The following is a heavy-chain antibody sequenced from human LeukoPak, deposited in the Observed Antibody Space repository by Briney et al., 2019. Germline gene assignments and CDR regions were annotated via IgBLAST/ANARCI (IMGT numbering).Heavy chain of an antibody. V-gene: IGHV3-30*02. D-gene: IGHD6-25*01. CDR3: AAIAAAALY. J-gene: IGHJ4*02. Sequence: GGSLRLSCAACGFTFSGYVMHWVRQAPGKGLEWVAYIRYDESYQYYVDSVRGRFTISRDNSKNMLFLQMNSLGAEDTAVYYCAAIAAAALYWGQGTQVTVSS. CDR2: IRYDESYQ. CDR1: GFTFSGYV.